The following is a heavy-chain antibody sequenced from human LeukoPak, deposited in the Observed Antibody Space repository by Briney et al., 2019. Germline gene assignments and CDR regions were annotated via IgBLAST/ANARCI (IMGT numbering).Heavy chain of an antibody. Sequence: SETLSLTCTVSGGSISSYYWSWLRQPPRKGLEGVGYIYYSGSTNYNPSLKSRVTISVDTSKNQFSLKLSSVTAADTAVYYCARLMNPGVVRGLATRYFDLWGRGALVTVSS. CDR2: IYYSGST. J-gene: IGHJ2*01. D-gene: IGHD3-10*01. V-gene: IGHV4-59*01. CDR1: GGSISSYY. CDR3: ARLMNPGVVRGLATRYFDL.